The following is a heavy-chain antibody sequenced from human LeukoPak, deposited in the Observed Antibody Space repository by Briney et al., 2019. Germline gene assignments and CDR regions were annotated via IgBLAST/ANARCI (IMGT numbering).Heavy chain of an antibody. D-gene: IGHD3-22*01. CDR2: ISGSGGGT. V-gene: IGHV3-23*01. CDR1: GITLSNYG. Sequence: GGSLRLSCAVSGITLSNYGMSWVRQAPGKGLEWVAGISGSGGGTNYADSVKGRFTISRDNRKNTLYLQMNSLRAEDTAVYFCAKRAVVIRVILVGFHKEAYYFNSWGQGALATVSS. J-gene: IGHJ4*02. CDR3: AKRAVVIRVILVGFHKEAYYFNS.